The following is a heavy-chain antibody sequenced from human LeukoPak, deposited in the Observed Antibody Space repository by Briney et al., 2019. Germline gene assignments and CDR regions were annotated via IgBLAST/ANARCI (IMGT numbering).Heavy chain of an antibody. V-gene: IGHV1-2*02. Sequence: ASVKVSCKASGYTFTGYYMHRVRQAPGQGLEWMGWINPNSGGTNYAQKFQGRVTMTRDTSISTAYMELSRLRSDDTAVYYCARAATVTAESAFGYWGQGTLVTVSS. CDR2: INPNSGGT. CDR1: GYTFTGYY. CDR3: ARAATVTAESAFGY. D-gene: IGHD4-17*01. J-gene: IGHJ4*02.